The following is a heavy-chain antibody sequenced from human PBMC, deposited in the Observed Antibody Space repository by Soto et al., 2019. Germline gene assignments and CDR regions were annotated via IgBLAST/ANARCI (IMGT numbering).Heavy chain of an antibody. CDR3: ARVGGINWFDP. D-gene: IGHD3-16*01. J-gene: IGHJ5*02. CDR1: GASIINHY. CDR2: VSNTATT. Sequence: SETLSLTCTVSGASIINHYWAWVRRSPGGGLESIGYVSNTATTTYNPSLKSRVTISVDTSKNQFSLKLSSVTAADTAVYYCARVGGINWFDPWGQGTLVTVSS. V-gene: IGHV4-59*11.